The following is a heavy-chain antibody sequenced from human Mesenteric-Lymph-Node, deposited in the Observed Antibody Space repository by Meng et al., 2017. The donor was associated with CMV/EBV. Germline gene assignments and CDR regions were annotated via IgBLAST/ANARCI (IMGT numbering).Heavy chain of an antibody. V-gene: IGHV3-23*01. Sequence: ETLSLTCTVSGDSISSTSYHWGWIRRPPGKGLEWVSAISGSGGSTYYADSVKGRFTISRDNSKNTLYLQVNSLRAEDTAVYSFAKGGPAAILPRDNWFDPWGQGTLVTVSS. J-gene: IGHJ5*02. CDR1: GDSISSTSYH. CDR2: ISGSGGST. D-gene: IGHD2-2*02. CDR3: AKGGPAAILPRDNWFDP.